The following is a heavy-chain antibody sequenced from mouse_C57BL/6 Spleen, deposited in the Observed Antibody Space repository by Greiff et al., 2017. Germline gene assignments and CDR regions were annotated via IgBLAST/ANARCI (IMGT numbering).Heavy chain of an antibody. D-gene: IGHD1-1*02. CDR2: IFPGSGST. CDR3: ARGVGRDGGEAMDY. Sequence: QVQLQQSGPELVKPGASVKISCKASGYTFTDYYINWVKQRPGQGLEWIGWIFPGSGSTYYNEKFKGKATLTVDKSASTAYMLHSSLTSEDSAVYVGARGVGRDGGEAMDYWGQGTSVTVSS. CDR1: GYTFTDYY. V-gene: IGHV1-75*01. J-gene: IGHJ4*01.